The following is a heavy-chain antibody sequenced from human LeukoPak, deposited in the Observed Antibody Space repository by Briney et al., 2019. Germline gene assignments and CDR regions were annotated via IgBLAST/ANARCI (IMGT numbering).Heavy chain of an antibody. V-gene: IGHV4-38-2*02. D-gene: IGHD6-6*01. Sequence: SETLSLTCTVSGYSISSGYYWGWIRQPPGKGLEWIGSIYHSGSTYYNPSLKSRVTISVDTSKNQFSLKLSSVTAADTAVYYCARDFRAARPTVWGQGTLVTVSS. CDR1: GYSISSGYY. J-gene: IGHJ4*02. CDR3: ARDFRAARPTV. CDR2: IYHSGST.